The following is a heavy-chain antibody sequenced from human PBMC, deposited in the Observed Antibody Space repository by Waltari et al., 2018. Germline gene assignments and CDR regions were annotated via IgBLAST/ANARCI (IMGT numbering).Heavy chain of an antibody. V-gene: IGHV3-30-3*01. Sequence: VQPGRSLRLSCAASRFTFSSYAMHWVRQAPGKGLEWVEVISYDGSNKYYADSVKGRFTISRDNSKNTLYLQMNSLRAEDTAVYYCAPTYSSGWLLSPPGDYWGQGTLVTVSS. J-gene: IGHJ4*02. D-gene: IGHD6-19*01. CDR2: ISYDGSNK. CDR3: APTYSSGWLLSPPGDY. CDR1: RFTFSSYA.